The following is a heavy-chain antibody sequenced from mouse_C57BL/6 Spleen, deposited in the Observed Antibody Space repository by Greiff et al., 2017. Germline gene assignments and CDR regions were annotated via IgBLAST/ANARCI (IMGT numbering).Heavy chain of an antibody. CDR2: IDPSDSET. J-gene: IGHJ3*01. D-gene: IGHD1-1*01. CDR1: GYTFTSYW. CDR3: ARSYGSSYRDWFAY. Sequence: VQLQQPGAELVRPGSSVKLSCKASGYTFTSYWMHWVKQRPIQGLEWIGNIDPSDSETHYNQKFKDKATLTVDKSSSTAYMQLSSLTSEDSAVYYCARSYGSSYRDWFAYWGQGTLVTVSA. V-gene: IGHV1-52*01.